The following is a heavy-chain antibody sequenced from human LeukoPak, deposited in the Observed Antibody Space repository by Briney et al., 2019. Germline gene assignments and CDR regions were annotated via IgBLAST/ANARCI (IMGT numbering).Heavy chain of an antibody. J-gene: IGHJ4*02. CDR1: GYTFTGYY. CDR2: INPNSGGT. Sequence: ASVKVSCKASGYTFTGYYMHWVRQAPGQRLEWMGWINPNSGGTNYAQKFQGRVTMTRDTSISTAYMELSRLRSDDTAVYYCARARRYSGYFHDYWGQGTLVTVSS. D-gene: IGHD5-12*01. CDR3: ARARRYSGYFHDY. V-gene: IGHV1-2*02.